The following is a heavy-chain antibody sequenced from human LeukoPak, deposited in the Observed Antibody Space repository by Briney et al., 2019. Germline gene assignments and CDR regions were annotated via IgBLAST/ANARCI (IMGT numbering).Heavy chain of an antibody. D-gene: IGHD3-22*01. CDR3: ARDLYYYDSSGPFDY. Sequence: GGSLRLSCAASGFTFSNYGMSWVRQAPGKGLEWVGFITSKAYGGTTEYAASVKGRFTFSRDDSKSIAYLQMSSLKTEDTAVYYCARDLYYYDSSGPFDYWGQGTLVTVSS. CDR1: GFTFSNYG. V-gene: IGHV3-49*04. J-gene: IGHJ4*02. CDR2: ITSKAYGGTT.